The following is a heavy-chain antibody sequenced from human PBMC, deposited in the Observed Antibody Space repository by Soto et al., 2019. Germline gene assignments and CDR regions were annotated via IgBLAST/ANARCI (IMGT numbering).Heavy chain of an antibody. V-gene: IGHV2-5*02. CDR3: AHRWGGATTSYYFDY. Sequence: QITLKESGPTLVKPTQTLTLTCTFSGFSLSTSGVGVGWIRQPPGKALEWLALIYWDDDKRYSPSLKSRLTITQDTSKNPVVLTMTNMDPVDTATYYCAHRWGGATTSYYFDYWGQGTLVTVSS. J-gene: IGHJ4*02. CDR2: IYWDDDK. D-gene: IGHD5-12*01. CDR1: GFSLSTSGVG.